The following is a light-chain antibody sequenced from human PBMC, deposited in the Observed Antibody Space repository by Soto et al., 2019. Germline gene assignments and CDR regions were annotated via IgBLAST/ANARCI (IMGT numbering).Light chain of an antibody. V-gene: IGLV2-14*03. CDR1: SSDVGGYNY. CDR3: SSYSTNSPVL. CDR2: DVS. J-gene: IGLJ2*01. Sequence: QSALTQPASVSGSPGQSITISCTGTSSDVGGYNYVSWYQHHPGKAPKLIIYDVSNRPSGVSNRFSASKSDNTASLTISGLQAEDEADYYCSSYSTNSPVLLGGGTKPTVL.